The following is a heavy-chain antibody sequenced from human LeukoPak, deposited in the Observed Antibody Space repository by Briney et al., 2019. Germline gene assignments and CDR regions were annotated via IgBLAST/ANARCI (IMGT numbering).Heavy chain of an antibody. D-gene: IGHD6-13*01. J-gene: IGHJ5*02. CDR1: GGSNSSSNW. V-gene: IGHV4-4*02. CDR2: IYHSGST. CDR3: ARAYSGILRWVDP. Sequence: SETLSLTCAVTGGSNSSSNWWSWVRQPPGKGLEWIGEIYHSGSTNYNPSLKSRVTISVDKSKNQFSLKLSSVTAADTAVYYCARAYSGILRWVDPWGQGTLVTVSS.